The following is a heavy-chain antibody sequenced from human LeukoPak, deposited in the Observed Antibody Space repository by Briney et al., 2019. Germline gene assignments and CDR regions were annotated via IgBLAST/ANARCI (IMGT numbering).Heavy chain of an antibody. D-gene: IGHD5-18*01. CDR1: GGSISSSNW. Sequence: PSETLSLTCAVSGGSISSSNWWSWVRQPPGKGLEWIGEIYHSGSTNYNPSLKSRVTISVDKSKNQISLKLSSVTAADTAVYYCARGSSYDSEVMVYWGQGTLVTVSS. CDR2: IYHSGST. CDR3: ARGSSYDSEVMVY. J-gene: IGHJ4*02. V-gene: IGHV4-4*02.